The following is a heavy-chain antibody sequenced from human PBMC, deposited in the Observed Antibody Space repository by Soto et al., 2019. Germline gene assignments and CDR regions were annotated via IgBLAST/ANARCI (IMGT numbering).Heavy chain of an antibody. CDR2: ISWDGLAQ. CDR1: GFPFSRYG. J-gene: IGHJ4*02. Sequence: VQLVESGGGVVQPGRSLRLLCEASGFPFSRYGMHWVRQAPGMGLEWVAVISWDGLAQYYGDSVRGRFTISRDNSQSTRYLKMNSLRTEDTAIYYWARETIQVGGPNYFDYGGQGVLVPVSS. CDR3: ARETIQVGGPNYFDY. D-gene: IGHD1-1*01. V-gene: IGHV3-30*03.